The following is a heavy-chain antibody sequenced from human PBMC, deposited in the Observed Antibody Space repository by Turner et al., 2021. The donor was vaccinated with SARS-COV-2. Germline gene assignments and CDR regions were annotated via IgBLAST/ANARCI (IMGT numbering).Heavy chain of an antibody. CDR1: VFTFDDYA. CDR3: ATSTLARWQERKFGFDY. CDR2: ISWNSGYI. V-gene: IGHV3-9*01. J-gene: IGHJ4*02. Sequence: EVQLVESGGGLVQPGRSLRLSCSAAVFTFDDYAMHWVRQAAGKGLEWVSGISWNSGYIGYADSVKGRFTISRDNAKNAMYLQMNSLRAEDTALYYCATSTLARWQERKFGFDYWGQGTLVTVSS. D-gene: IGHD3-16*01.